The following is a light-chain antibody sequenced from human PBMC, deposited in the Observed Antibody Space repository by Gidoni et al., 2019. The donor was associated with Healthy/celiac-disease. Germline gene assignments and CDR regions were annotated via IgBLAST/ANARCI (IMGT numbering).Light chain of an antibody. Sequence: DIVMTQSPATLSVSPGERATLSCRASQSVSSNLAWYQQKPGQAPRLLIYGASTRATGIPARFSGSGSGTEFTLTISSLQPEDFAVYYCQQYNNWPITFGPGTKVDIK. CDR3: QQYNNWPIT. J-gene: IGKJ3*01. V-gene: IGKV3-15*01. CDR2: GAS. CDR1: QSVSSN.